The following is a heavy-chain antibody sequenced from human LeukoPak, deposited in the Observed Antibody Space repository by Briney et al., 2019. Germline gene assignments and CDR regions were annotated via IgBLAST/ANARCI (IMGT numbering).Heavy chain of an antibody. CDR2: INHNGNVN. J-gene: IGHJ4*02. V-gene: IGHV3-7*03. CDR3: ARDQYDTWSRRGNFDS. CDR1: GFTFSSYW. D-gene: IGHD3-3*01. Sequence: QPGGSLRLSCAASGFTFSSYWMNRARQAPGKGLEWVASINHNGNVNYYVDSVKGRFTISRDNTKNSLYLQMNSLRVEDTAVFYCARDQYDTWSRRGNFDSWGQGTLVTVSS.